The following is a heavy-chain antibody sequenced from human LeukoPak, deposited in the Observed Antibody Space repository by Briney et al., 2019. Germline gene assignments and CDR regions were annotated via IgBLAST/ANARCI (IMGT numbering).Heavy chain of an antibody. CDR3: ARQTGSGLFILP. J-gene: IGHJ4*02. D-gene: IGHD3/OR15-3a*01. CDR2: INHSGST. V-gene: IGHV4-34*01. Sequence: SETLSLTCAVYGGSFSGYYWSWIRQPPGKGLEWIGEINHSGSTNYNPSLKSRVTISVDTSKNQFSLKLTSVTAADTAVYYCARQTGSGLFILPGGQGTLVTVSS. CDR1: GGSFSGYY.